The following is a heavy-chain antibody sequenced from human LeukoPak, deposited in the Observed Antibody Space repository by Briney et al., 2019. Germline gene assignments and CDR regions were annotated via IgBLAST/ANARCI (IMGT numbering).Heavy chain of an antibody. D-gene: IGHD3-3*01. CDR1: GYTFTGYY. CDR2: INPNSGGT. V-gene: IGHV1-2*02. Sequence: ASVKVSCKASGYTFTGYYMHWARQTPGQGLEWMGWINPNSGGTNYAQKFQGRVTMTRDTSISTAYMELSRLRSDDTAVYYCARAGAVHYFWSGYHREGYFDYWGQGTLVTVSS. CDR3: ARAGAVHYFWSGYHREGYFDY. J-gene: IGHJ4*02.